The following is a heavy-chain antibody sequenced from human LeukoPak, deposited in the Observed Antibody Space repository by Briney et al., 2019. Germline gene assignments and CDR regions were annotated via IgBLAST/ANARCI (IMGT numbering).Heavy chain of an antibody. J-gene: IGHJ5*02. CDR2: IYYSGST. Sequence: SETLSLTCTVSGGSISSSSYYWGWIRQPPGKGLEWIGSIYYSGSTYYNPSLKSRVTISVDTSKNQFSLKLSSVTAADTAVYYCARHATRSDFWSGFLSFDPWGQGTLVTVSS. V-gene: IGHV4-39*07. CDR3: ARHATRSDFWSGFLSFDP. D-gene: IGHD3-3*01. CDR1: GGSISSSSYY.